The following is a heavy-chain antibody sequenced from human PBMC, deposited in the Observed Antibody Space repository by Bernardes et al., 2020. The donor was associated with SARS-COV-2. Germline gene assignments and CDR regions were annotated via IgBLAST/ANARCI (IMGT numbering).Heavy chain of an antibody. V-gene: IGHV4-4*07. D-gene: IGHD3-3*01. CDR3: AREAMYYDFWSGSHYYYYGMDV. CDR2: IYTSGST. CDR1: GGSISSYY. J-gene: IGHJ6*02. Sequence: SETLSLTCTVSGGSISSYYWSWIRQPAGKGLEWIGRIYTSGSTNYNPSLKSRVTMSVDTSKNQFSLKLSSVTAADTAVYYCAREAMYYDFWSGSHYYYYGMDVWGQGTTVTVSS.